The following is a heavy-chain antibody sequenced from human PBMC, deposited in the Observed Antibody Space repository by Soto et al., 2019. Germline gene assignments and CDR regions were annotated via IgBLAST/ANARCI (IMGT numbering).Heavy chain of an antibody. CDR1: GYTFTSYA. Sequence: QVQLVQSGAEVKKPGASVKVSCKASGYTFTSYAINWVRQATGQGLAWMGWMNPNSGNTGYAQKFQGRVTMTRNTSKSKAYMDRSSLRSEDTAVYYCVRVRTFGGVIAPGDYWGQGTLVTVSS. CDR3: VRVRTFGGVIAPGDY. CDR2: MNPNSGNT. J-gene: IGHJ4*02. D-gene: IGHD3-16*02. V-gene: IGHV1-8*01.